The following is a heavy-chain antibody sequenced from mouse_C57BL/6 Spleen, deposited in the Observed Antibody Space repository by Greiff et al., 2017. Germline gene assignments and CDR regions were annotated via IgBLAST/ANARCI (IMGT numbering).Heavy chain of an antibody. D-gene: IGHD1-1*01. Sequence: EVQLQQSGAELVRPGASVKLSCTASGFNIKDYYMHWVKQRPEQGLEWIGRIDPEDGDTEYAPQFQGKATMTADTSSNTAYLQLSSLTSEDTAFYYCTTGDYYGSSYAMDYWGQGTSVTVSS. CDR3: TTGDYYGSSYAMDY. V-gene: IGHV14-1*01. J-gene: IGHJ4*01. CDR1: GFNIKDYY. CDR2: IDPEDGDT.